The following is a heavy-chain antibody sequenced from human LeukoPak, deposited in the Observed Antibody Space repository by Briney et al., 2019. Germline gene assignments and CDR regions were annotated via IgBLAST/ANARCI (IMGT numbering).Heavy chain of an antibody. CDR3: ARDRDGYDAFDI. J-gene: IGHJ3*02. D-gene: IGHD2-21*02. Sequence: AGGSLRLSCAASGFDVSFNYVGWVRQAPGKGLEWVSVIYSGGSIYYADSVKGRFTISRDNSKNTLYLQMNSLRAEDTAVYYCARDRDGYDAFDIWGQGTMVTVSS. CDR1: GFDVSFNY. V-gene: IGHV3-66*01. CDR2: IYSGGSI.